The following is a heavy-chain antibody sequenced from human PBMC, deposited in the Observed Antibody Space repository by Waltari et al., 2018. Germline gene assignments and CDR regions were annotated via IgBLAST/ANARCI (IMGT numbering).Heavy chain of an antibody. CDR1: GYTFTDYY. D-gene: IGHD5-18*01. CDR3: ATGFRDTAMADFDY. V-gene: IGHV1-69-2*01. Sequence: EVQLVQSGAEVKKPGATVKISCKASGYTFTDYYMHWVQQAPGKGLEWMGRVDPEDGETIYAEKFQGIGTITEDTSTDTAYMELSSLRSEDTAVYYCATGFRDTAMADFDYWGQGTLVTVSS. CDR2: VDPEDGET. J-gene: IGHJ4*02.